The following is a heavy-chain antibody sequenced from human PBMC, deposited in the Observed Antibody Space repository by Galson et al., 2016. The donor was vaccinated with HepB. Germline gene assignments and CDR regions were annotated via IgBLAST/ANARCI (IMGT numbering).Heavy chain of an antibody. CDR1: GFTFTSNW. J-gene: IGHJ6*02. CDR2: INRDGDEK. V-gene: IGHV3-7*01. CDR3: ARGTGMDG. Sequence: SLRLSCAASGFTFTSNWMHWVRQAPGKGLEWVASINRDGDEKYYVDFVKGRFTISRDNAKNSLYLQMNSLRVEDTAVYYCARGTGMDGWGQGKTVTVSS.